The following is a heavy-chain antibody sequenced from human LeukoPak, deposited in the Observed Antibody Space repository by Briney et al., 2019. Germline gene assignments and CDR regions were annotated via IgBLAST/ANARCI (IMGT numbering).Heavy chain of an antibody. V-gene: IGHV4-61*02. D-gene: IGHD6-19*01. CDR3: ARAPTDSSGWLSYYGMDV. Sequence: SQTLSLTCTVSGGSISSGGYYWSWIRQPAGKGLEWIGRIYTSGSTNYNPSLKSRVTMSVDTSKNQFSLKLSSVTAADTAVYYCARAPTDSSGWLSYYGMDVWGQGTTVTVSS. J-gene: IGHJ6*02. CDR2: IYTSGST. CDR1: GGSISSGGYY.